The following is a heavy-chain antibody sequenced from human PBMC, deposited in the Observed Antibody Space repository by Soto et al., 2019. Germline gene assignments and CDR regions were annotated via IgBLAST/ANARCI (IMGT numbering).Heavy chain of an antibody. CDR2: ISSSSYI. CDR1: GFTLSNYT. Sequence: NPVGSLRLSCAASGFTLSNYTMNWVRQAPGKGLEWVSSISSSSYIFYADSVKGRFTISRDTAKSSLYLQMNSLRAEDTAVYFCARDFGLRGYGSLITPYYFDYWGQGAPVTVSS. D-gene: IGHD4-17*01. CDR3: ARDFGLRGYGSLITPYYFDY. V-gene: IGHV3-21*01. J-gene: IGHJ4*02.